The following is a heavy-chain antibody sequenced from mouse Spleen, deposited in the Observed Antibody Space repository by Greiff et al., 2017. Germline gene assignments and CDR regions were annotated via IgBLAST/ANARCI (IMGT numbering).Heavy chain of an antibody. J-gene: IGHJ4*01. CDR1: GYSFTGYF. V-gene: IGHV1-20*01. Sequence: VQLQQSGPELVKPGDSVKISCKASGYSFTGYFMNWVMQSHGKSLEWIGRINPYNGDTFYNQKFKGKATLTVDKSSSTAHMELRSLTSEDSAVYYCARKGNLYAMDYWGQGTSVTVSS. D-gene: IGHD2-1*01. CDR2: INPYNGDT. CDR3: ARKGNLYAMDY.